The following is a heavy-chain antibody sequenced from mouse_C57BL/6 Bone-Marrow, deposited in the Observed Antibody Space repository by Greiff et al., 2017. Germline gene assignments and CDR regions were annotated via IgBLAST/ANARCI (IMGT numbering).Heavy chain of an antibody. CDR2: IDPSDSYT. J-gene: IGHJ2*01. D-gene: IGHD2-3*01. V-gene: IGHV1-69*01. CDR3: ASDGYYSYDMDY. CDR1: GYTFTSYW. Sequence: QVQLQQPGAELVMPGASVKLSCKASGYTFTSYWMHWVKQRPGQGLEWIGEIDPSDSYTNYNPKFKGQSTLTVDKSSRTAYMQLSSLTSEDAAVXYCASDGYYSYDMDYWGQGTTLTVSS.